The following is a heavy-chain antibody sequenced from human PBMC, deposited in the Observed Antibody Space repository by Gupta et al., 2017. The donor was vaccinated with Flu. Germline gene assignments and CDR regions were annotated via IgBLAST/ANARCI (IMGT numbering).Heavy chain of an antibody. CDR1: GYTFNTYT. J-gene: IGHJ6*02. CDR2: INAGNGNT. D-gene: IGHD6-19*01. V-gene: IGHV1-3*01. CDR3: ASEEAFRSGMTYYYTALNV. Sequence: QVQLVQSGAEVKKPGASVKVSCKASGYTFNTYTIHWVRQAPGQRLEWMGWINAGNGNTKYSQRFQGRITITRDTSATTAYMELSSLRSEDAAIYFCASEEAFRSGMTYYYTALNVWGQGTTVTVSS.